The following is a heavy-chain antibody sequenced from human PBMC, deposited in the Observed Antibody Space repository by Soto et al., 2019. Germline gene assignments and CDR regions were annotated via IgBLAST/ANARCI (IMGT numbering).Heavy chain of an antibody. CDR2: ISGSGSAI. J-gene: IGHJ4*02. CDR1: GFAFSNYE. V-gene: IGHV3-48*03. Sequence: GGPLRLSCLASGFAFSNYEMNWVRQAPGRGLEWVAYISGSGSAIYYADSVQGRFSIYGDNAKNSLHLQMHSLRVEDTSLYFCARDSESSGPLGPWGQRNLVTVSS. CDR3: ARDSESSGPLGP. D-gene: IGHD6-19*01.